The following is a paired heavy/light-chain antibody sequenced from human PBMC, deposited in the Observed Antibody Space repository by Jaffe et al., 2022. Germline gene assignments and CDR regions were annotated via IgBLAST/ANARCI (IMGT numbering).Light chain of an antibody. V-gene: IGLV3-21*02. Sequence: SYVLTQPPSVSVAPGQTARITCGGNNIGSKSVHWYQQKPGQAPVLVVYDDSDRPSGIPERFSGSNSGNTATLTISRVEAGDEADYYCQVWDSSSDPGCVFGTGTKVTVL. J-gene: IGLJ1*01. CDR1: NIGSKS. CDR3: QVWDSSSDPGCV. CDR2: DDS.
Heavy chain of an antibody. CDR2: ISWNSGSI. CDR1: GFTFDDYA. D-gene: IGHD3-3*01. CDR3: AKDQGHYDFWSGHAYFDY. Sequence: EVQLVESGGGLVQPGRSLRLSCAASGFTFDDYAMHWVRQAPGKGLEWVSGISWNSGSIGYADSVKGRFTISRDNAKNSLYLQMNSLRAEDTALYYCAKDQGHYDFWSGHAYFDYWGQGTLVTVSS. V-gene: IGHV3-9*01. J-gene: IGHJ4*02.